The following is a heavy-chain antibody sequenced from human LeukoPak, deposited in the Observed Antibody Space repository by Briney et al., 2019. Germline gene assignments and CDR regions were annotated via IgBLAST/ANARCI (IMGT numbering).Heavy chain of an antibody. CDR3: AREGYCSGGSCYHFDY. Sequence: ASVKVSCKASGYTFTSYGISWVRQAPGQGLEWMGWISAYNGNTNYAQKLQGRVTMTRDTSISAAYMELSRLRSDDTAVYYCAREGYCSGGSCYHFDYWGQGTLVTVSS. V-gene: IGHV1-18*01. CDR1: GYTFTSYG. D-gene: IGHD2-15*01. CDR2: ISAYNGNT. J-gene: IGHJ4*02.